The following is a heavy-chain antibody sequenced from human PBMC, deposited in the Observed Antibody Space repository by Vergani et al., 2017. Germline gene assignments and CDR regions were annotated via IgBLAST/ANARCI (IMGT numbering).Heavy chain of an antibody. Sequence: QLQLQESGPGLVKPSETLSLTCTVSGGSISSSSYYWGWIRQPPGKGLEWIGSIYYSGSTYYNPSLKSRVTISIDTSKNQFSRKLSSVTAADTAVYYCARRYSSSWYQVYNWFDPWGQGTLVTVSS. V-gene: IGHV4-39*01. J-gene: IGHJ5*02. D-gene: IGHD6-13*01. CDR1: GGSISSSSYY. CDR3: ARRYSSSWYQVYNWFDP. CDR2: IYYSGST.